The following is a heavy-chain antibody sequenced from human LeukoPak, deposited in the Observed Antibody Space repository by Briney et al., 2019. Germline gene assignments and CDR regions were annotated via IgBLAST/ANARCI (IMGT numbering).Heavy chain of an antibody. J-gene: IGHJ4*02. V-gene: IGHV3-23*01. Sequence: VGSLGLSCAASGFTLSSYWMSWVRQAPGEGLEWVSAISGSGGSTYYADSVKGRFTISRDNTKNPLYLQMNSLRAEDTAVYYCAKKNTGYYDSRGYRYHYWGQGTLVTVSS. CDR2: ISGSGGST. D-gene: IGHD3-22*01. CDR3: AKKNTGYYDSRGYRYHY. CDR1: GFTLSSYW.